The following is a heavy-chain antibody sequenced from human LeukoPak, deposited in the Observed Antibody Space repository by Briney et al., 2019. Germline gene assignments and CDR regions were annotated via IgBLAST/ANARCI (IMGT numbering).Heavy chain of an antibody. V-gene: IGHV4-59*11. CDR3: ARVGERASRYFDY. Sequence: SETLSLTCTVSGGSISSHYWSWIRQPPGKGLEWIGYIYYSGSTNYNPSLKSRVTISVDTSKNQFSLKLSSVTAADTAVYYCARVGERASRYFDYWGQGTLVTVSS. CDR2: IYYSGST. D-gene: IGHD3-10*01. CDR1: GGSISSHY. J-gene: IGHJ4*02.